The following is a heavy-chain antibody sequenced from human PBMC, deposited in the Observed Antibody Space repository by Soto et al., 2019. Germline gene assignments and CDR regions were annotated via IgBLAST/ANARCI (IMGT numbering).Heavy chain of an antibody. CDR3: ARATPIFDY. V-gene: IGHV4-59*01. Sequence: SETLSLTCTVSGGSISSYYWSWIRQPPGKGLEWIGYIYYSGSTNYNPSLKSRVTISVDTSKNQFSLKLSSVTAADTAVYYCARATPIFDYWGQGTLVTVSS. D-gene: IGHD1-1*01. J-gene: IGHJ4*02. CDR2: IYYSGST. CDR1: GGSISSYY.